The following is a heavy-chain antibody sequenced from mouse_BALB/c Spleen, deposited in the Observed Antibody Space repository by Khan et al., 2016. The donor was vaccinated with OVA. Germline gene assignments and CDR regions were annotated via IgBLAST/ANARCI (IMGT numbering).Heavy chain of an antibody. D-gene: IGHD1-1*01. V-gene: IGHV3-2*02. CDR2: ISYSGNT. Sequence: VQLKQSGPGLVKPSQSLSLTCTVTGYSITSDYAWNWIRQFPGNKLEWMGYISYSGNTNYNPSLKSRISITRDTSKNQFFLQLNSVTTEDTARYYWARVYGGDFDYWGQGTTLTVSS. CDR3: ARVYGGDFDY. CDR1: GYSITSDYA. J-gene: IGHJ2*01.